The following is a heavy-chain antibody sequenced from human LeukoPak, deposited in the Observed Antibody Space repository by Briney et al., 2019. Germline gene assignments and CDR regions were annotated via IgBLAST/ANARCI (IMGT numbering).Heavy chain of an antibody. Sequence: GGSLRLSCAASGFTFSIHGMHWVRQAPGKGLEWTSYISSGSRTITYADSVKGRFTISRDDAKNSLYLQMDSLRAEDTAVYYCARQSPAFDYWGQGTLVTVSP. J-gene: IGHJ4*02. CDR1: GFTFSIHG. CDR2: ISSGSRTI. CDR3: ARQSPAFDY. V-gene: IGHV3-48*01.